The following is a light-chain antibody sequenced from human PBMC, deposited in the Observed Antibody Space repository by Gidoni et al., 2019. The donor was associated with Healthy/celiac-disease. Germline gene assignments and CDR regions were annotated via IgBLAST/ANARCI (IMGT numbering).Light chain of an antibody. V-gene: IGKV1-39*01. Sequence: DIQMTQSPSSLSASVGDRVTITCRASQSISSDLNWYQQKPGKAPKFLIYAASSLQSGVPSRFSGSVSGTDFTLTISSLQPEDFATYYCQQSYSTPPITFGQGTRLEIK. CDR1: QSISSD. CDR3: QQSYSTPPIT. CDR2: AAS. J-gene: IGKJ5*01.